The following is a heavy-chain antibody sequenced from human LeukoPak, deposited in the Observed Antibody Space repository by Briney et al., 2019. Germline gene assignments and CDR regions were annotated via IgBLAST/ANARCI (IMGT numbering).Heavy chain of an antibody. V-gene: IGHV1-8*01. CDR2: MNPNNGNT. CDR3: GVGDGYNGYGFDY. CDR1: VYSFTSYD. Sequence: ASVKVSCKASVYSFTSYDITWVRQASGEGLEWMGWMNPNNGNTGYAQRFQGRVTLTRDTSISTAYMELSSLRSEDTAVYYCGVGDGYNGYGFDYWGQGTLVTVSS. J-gene: IGHJ4*02. D-gene: IGHD5-24*01.